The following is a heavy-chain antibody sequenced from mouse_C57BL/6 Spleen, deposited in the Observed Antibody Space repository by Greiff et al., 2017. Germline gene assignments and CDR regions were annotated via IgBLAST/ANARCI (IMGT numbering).Heavy chain of an antibody. D-gene: IGHD1-1*01. Sequence: VQLQQSGAELVRPGASVKLSCTASGFNIKDYYMHWVKQRPEQGLEWIGRIDPEDGDTEYAPKFPGKATMTADTSSNTAYLQLSSLTSEDTAVYYCTSIYYYGSSAWFAYWGQGTLVTVSA. CDR1: GFNIKDYY. V-gene: IGHV14-1*01. CDR2: IDPEDGDT. CDR3: TSIYYYGSSAWFAY. J-gene: IGHJ3*01.